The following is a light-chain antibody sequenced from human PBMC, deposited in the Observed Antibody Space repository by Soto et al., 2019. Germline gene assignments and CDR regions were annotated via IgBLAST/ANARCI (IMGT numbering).Light chain of an antibody. V-gene: IGKV3-15*01. CDR2: GAS. CDR1: KSVSNN. J-gene: IGKJ4*01. Sequence: EIVMTQSPAILSVSPGERAILSCRASKSVSNNLAWYQQKPGQAPRLLIYGASTRATGIPARFSGSGSGTEFTLSISSLQSEDFAIYYCQQYNNWPPLTFGGGTKAEIK. CDR3: QQYNNWPPLT.